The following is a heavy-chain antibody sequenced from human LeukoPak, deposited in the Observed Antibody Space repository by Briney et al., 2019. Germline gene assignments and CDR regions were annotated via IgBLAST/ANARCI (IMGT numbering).Heavy chain of an antibody. Sequence: GGSLRLSCAASGFTFDDYAMHWVRQAPGKGLEWVSGISWNSGSIGYADSVKGRFTISRDNAKKSLYLQMNSLRAEDTAVYYCAKGPPGSYLLRLYYYYYYMDVWGKGTTVTISS. V-gene: IGHV3-9*01. CDR1: GFTFDDYA. J-gene: IGHJ6*03. D-gene: IGHD1-26*01. CDR3: AKGPPGSYLLRLYYYYYYMDV. CDR2: ISWNSGSI.